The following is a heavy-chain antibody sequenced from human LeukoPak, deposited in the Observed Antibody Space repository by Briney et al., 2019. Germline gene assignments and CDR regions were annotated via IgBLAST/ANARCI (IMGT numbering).Heavy chain of an antibody. J-gene: IGHJ1*01. CDR3: AKESSGYYYVFQH. CDR2: ISGDGGST. Sequence: GGSLRLSCAASGFTFDDYAMHWVRQAPGKGLEWVSLISGDGGSTYYGDSLKGRFTISRDNSKNSLYLQMNSLGTEDTALYYYAKESSGYYYVFQHWGQGTLVTVSS. D-gene: IGHD3-22*01. CDR1: GFTFDDYA. V-gene: IGHV3-43*02.